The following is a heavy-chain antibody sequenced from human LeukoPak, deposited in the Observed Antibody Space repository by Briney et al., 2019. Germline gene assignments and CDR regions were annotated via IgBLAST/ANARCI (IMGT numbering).Heavy chain of an antibody. D-gene: IGHD3-22*01. Sequence: GGSLRLSCAASGFTFSSYSMNWVRQAPGKGLEWVSSISSSSSYIYYADSVKGLFTISRDNAKNSLYLQMNGLRAEDTAVYYCARDMYYYDSSGFDYWGQGTLVTVSS. CDR3: ARDMYYYDSSGFDY. CDR1: GFTFSSYS. V-gene: IGHV3-21*01. J-gene: IGHJ4*02. CDR2: ISSSSSYI.